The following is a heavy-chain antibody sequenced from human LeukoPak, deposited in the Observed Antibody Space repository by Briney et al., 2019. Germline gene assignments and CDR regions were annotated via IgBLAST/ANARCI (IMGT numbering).Heavy chain of an antibody. CDR2: ISSNGSST. J-gene: IGHJ1*01. CDR1: GFTFSSYA. Sequence: GGSLRLSCAASGFTFSSYAMHWVRQAPGKGLEYVSAISSNGSSTYYANSVKGRFTISRDNSKNTLYLQMGSLRAEDMAVYYCARDPTPYGSTNWGQGTLVTVSS. CDR3: ARDPTPYGSTN. V-gene: IGHV3-64*01. D-gene: IGHD2-2*01.